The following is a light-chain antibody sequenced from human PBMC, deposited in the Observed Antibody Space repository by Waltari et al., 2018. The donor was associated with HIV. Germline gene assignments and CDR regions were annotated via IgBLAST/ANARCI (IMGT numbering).Light chain of an antibody. CDR1: QSVSNN. CDR3: QEYNNRPPWT. Sequence: EKVMTQSPATLSVSPGERATLSCRASQSVSNNLAWYQHKIGQAPRLLIYGASTRATGIPDRFSGSGSGTDFTLTISSLQSEDSAIYYCQEYNNRPPWTFGQGTKVEIK. J-gene: IGKJ1*01. V-gene: IGKV3-15*01. CDR2: GAS.